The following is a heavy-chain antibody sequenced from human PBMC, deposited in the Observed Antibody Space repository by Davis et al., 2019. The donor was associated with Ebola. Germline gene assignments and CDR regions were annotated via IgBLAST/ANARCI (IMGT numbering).Heavy chain of an antibody. CDR1: GGSISSYY. CDR3: ARNYDSSGWNPFDY. J-gene: IGHJ4*02. Sequence: PSETLSLTCTVSGGSISSYYWSWIRQPPGKGLEWIGYIYYSGSTNYNPSLKSRVTISVDTSKNQFSLKLSSVTAADTAVYYCARNYDSSGWNPFDYWGQGTLVTVSS. CDR2: IYYSGST. D-gene: IGHD6-19*01. V-gene: IGHV4-59*01.